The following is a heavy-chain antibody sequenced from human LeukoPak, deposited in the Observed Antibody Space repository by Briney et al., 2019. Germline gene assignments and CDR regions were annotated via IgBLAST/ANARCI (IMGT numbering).Heavy chain of an antibody. V-gene: IGHV3-30-3*01. D-gene: IGHD3-22*01. CDR1: GFTFSSYA. J-gene: IGHJ4*02. CDR3: ARDRGNYYYDSSGYSAPDY. CDR2: ISYDGSNK. Sequence: GGSLRLSCAASGFTFSSYAMHWVRQAPGKGLEWVAVISYDGSNKYYADSVKGRFTISRDNSKNTLYLQMNSLRAEDTAVYYCARDRGNYYYDSSGYSAPDYWGQGTLVTVSS.